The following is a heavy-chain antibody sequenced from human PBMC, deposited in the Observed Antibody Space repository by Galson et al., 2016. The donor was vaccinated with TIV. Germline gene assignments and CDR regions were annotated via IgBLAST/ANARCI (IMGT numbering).Heavy chain of an antibody. CDR3: ARGSGGRSQGY. J-gene: IGHJ4*02. D-gene: IGHD3-16*01. CDR2: IWFDGSKT. Sequence: SLRLSCAASGFTFISYGMHWVRQAPGKGLEWVALIWFDGSKTYHADSVKGRFTISRDNSKNTLFLQMSSLRAEETAVYYCARGSGGRSQGYWGQGTLVTVSS. CDR1: GFTFISYG. V-gene: IGHV3-33*01.